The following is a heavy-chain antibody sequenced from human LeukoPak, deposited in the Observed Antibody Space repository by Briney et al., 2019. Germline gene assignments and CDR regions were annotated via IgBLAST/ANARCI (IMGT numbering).Heavy chain of an antibody. D-gene: IGHD4-17*01. CDR1: GYIFTNYW. V-gene: IGHV5-51*01. Sequence: GESLKISCKGSGYIFTNYWIGWVRQMPGKGLEWMGIIYPGDSDTRYSPSFQGQVTISADKSISTAYLQWSSLKASDTAMYYCARSYGDYGNGAYYWGQGTLVTVSS. CDR2: IYPGDSDT. CDR3: ARSYGDYGNGAYY. J-gene: IGHJ4*02.